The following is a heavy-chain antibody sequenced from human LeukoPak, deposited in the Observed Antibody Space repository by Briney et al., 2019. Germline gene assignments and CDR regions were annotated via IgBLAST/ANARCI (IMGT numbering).Heavy chain of an antibody. V-gene: IGHV1-2*06. J-gene: IGHJ4*02. CDR1: GYTFTAYY. CDR3: ARDEGVLTSDY. D-gene: IGHD2-8*02. CDR2: INPNSGGT. Sequence: ASVKVSCKASGYTFTAYYMHWVRQAPGQGLEWMGRINPNSGGTNYAQKFQGRVTMTRDTSISTAYMELSRLRSDDTAAYYCARDEGVLTSDYWGQGTLVTVSS.